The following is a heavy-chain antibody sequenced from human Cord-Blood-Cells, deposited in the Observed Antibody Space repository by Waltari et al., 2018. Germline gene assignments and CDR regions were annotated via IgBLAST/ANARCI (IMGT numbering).Heavy chain of an antibody. Sequence: QVQLQESGPGLVKPSETLSLTCTVSGYSISSGYYWGWIRQPPGKGLEWIGSIYHSGSTYSNPSLKSRVTISVDTSKNQFSLKLSSVTAADTAVYYCASGVVVPANYWFDPWGQGTLVTVSS. CDR2: IYHSGST. CDR1: GYSISSGYY. J-gene: IGHJ5*02. D-gene: IGHD2-2*01. CDR3: ASGVVVPANYWFDP. V-gene: IGHV4-38-2*02.